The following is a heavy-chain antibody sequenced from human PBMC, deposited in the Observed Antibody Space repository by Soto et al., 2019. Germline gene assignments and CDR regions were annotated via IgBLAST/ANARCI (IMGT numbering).Heavy chain of an antibody. CDR3: ARVHCSSTSCYASGRGYFDY. D-gene: IGHD2-2*01. CDR1: GGSFSGYY. CDR2: INHSGST. J-gene: IGHJ4*02. V-gene: IGHV4-34*01. Sequence: QVQLQQWGAGLLKPSETLSLTCAVYGGSFSGYYWSWIRQPPGKGLEWIGEINHSGSTNYNPSLKSRVTISGDTANNQLSLKLSSVTAADTAVYYCARVHCSSTSCYASGRGYFDYWGQGTLVTVSS.